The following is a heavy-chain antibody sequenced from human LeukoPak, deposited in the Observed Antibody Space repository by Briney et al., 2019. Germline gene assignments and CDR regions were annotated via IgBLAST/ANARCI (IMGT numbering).Heavy chain of an antibody. Sequence: ASVKVSCKASGYTFTSYDINWVRQATGQGLEWMGWMNPNSGSTGYAQKFQGRVTMTRNTSISTAYMELSSLRSEDTAVYYCARGLVVPAASRWFDPWGQGTLVTVSS. D-gene: IGHD2-2*01. CDR3: ARGLVVPAASRWFDP. V-gene: IGHV1-8*01. J-gene: IGHJ5*02. CDR1: GYTFTSYD. CDR2: MNPNSGST.